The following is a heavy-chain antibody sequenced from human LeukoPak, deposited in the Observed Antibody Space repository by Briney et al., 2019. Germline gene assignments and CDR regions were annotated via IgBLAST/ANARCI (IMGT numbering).Heavy chain of an antibody. CDR3: ARVQRVVTALDFDY. CDR2: IYYSGST. D-gene: IGHD2-21*02. V-gene: IGHV4-34*09. CDR1: GGSFSGYY. J-gene: IGHJ4*02. Sequence: SETLSLTCAVYGGSFSGYYWSWIRQPPGKGLEWIGYIYYSGSTYYNPSLKSRVTISVDTSKNQFSLKLSSVTAADTAVYYCARVQRVVTALDFDYWGQGTLVTVSS.